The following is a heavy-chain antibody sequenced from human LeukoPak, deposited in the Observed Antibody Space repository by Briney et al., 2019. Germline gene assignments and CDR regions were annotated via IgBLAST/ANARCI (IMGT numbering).Heavy chain of an antibody. V-gene: IGHV4-59*01. CDR1: GGSISGYY. D-gene: IGHD5-24*01. J-gene: IGHJ5*02. Sequence: PSETLSLTCTVYGGSISGYYWNWIRQPPGKGLEWIGYIYYSGSTNYNPSLKSRVTISVDTSKNQFSLKLSSVTAADTAVYYCARGERWEFDPWGQGTLVTVSS. CDR3: ARGERWEFDP. CDR2: IYYSGST.